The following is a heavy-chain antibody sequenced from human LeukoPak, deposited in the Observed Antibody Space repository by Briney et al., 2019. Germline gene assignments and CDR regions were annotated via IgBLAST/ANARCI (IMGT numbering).Heavy chain of an antibody. J-gene: IGHJ4*02. V-gene: IGHV7-4-1*02. CDR2: INTNTGNP. CDR3: ARSSFDYDYVWGSCRLYYFDY. D-gene: IGHD3-16*02. CDR1: GYTFTSYA. Sequence: ASVKVSCKASGYTFTSYAMNWVRQAPGQGLEWMGWINTNTGNPTYAQGFTGRFVFSLDTSVSTAYLQISSLKAEDTAVYYCARSSFDYDYVWGSCRLYYFDYWGQGTLVTVSS.